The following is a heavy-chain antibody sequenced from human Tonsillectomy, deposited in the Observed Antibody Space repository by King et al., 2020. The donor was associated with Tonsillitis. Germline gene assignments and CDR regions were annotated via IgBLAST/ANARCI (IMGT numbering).Heavy chain of an antibody. CDR2: IYYSGST. Sequence: QLQESGPGLVKPSETLSLTCNVSRGSVSSSTYYWGWIRQPPGKGLEWIGNIYYSGSTYYNPSLKSRVNISVDPSKNQFSLKLRSVTAADTAVYYCARRPAWGGYYFDYWGPGALVTVSS. D-gene: IGHD3-3*01. CDR1: RGSVSSSTYY. J-gene: IGHJ4*02. V-gene: IGHV4-39*01. CDR3: ARRPAWGGYYFDY.